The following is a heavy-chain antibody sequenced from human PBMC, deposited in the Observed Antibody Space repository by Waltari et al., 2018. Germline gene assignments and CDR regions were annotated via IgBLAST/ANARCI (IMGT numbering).Heavy chain of an antibody. D-gene: IGHD6-13*01. Sequence: EVQLVESGGGLVQPGGSLRLSCAASGFTFSSYEMNWVRQDPGKGLEWVSYISSSGSTIYYADSVKGRFTISRDNAKNSLYLQMNSLRAEDTAVYYCARDHFIAAAGKRRGYQHWGQGTLVTVSS. CDR3: ARDHFIAAAGKRRGYQH. V-gene: IGHV3-48*03. J-gene: IGHJ1*01. CDR1: GFTFSSYE. CDR2: ISSSGSTI.